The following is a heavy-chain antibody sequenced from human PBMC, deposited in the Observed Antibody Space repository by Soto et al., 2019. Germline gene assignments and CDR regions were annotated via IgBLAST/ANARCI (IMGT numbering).Heavy chain of an antibody. CDR1: GYTFTSDD. CDR3: ARCFTMVRGVILKNYCYYGMKV. J-gene: IGHJ6*02. CDR2: MNPNSGNT. D-gene: IGHD3-10*01. V-gene: IGHV1-8*01. Sequence: SVKCYVNASGYTFTSDDINWVRQATGQVLDCIGWMNPNSGNTGYAQKFQGRVTMTRNTYISTDYMELSSLRSEDTAVHYCARCFTMVRGVILKNYCYYGMKVWGQGTTVTVSS.